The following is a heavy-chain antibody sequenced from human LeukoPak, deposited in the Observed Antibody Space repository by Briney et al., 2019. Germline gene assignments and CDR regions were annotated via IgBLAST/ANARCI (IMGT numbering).Heavy chain of an antibody. Sequence: GGSLRLSCAASGFTFSSYAMHWVRQAPGKGLEWVAVISYDGSNKYYADSVKGRFTISRDNSKNTLYLQMNSLRAEDTAVYYCARAGSFSSLDYWGQGTLVTVSS. CDR3: ARAGSFSSLDY. CDR2: ISYDGSNK. D-gene: IGHD2/OR15-2a*01. J-gene: IGHJ4*02. CDR1: GFTFSSYA. V-gene: IGHV3-30-3*01.